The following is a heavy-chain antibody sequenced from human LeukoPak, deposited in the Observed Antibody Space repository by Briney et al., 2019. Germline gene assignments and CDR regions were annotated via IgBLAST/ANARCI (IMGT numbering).Heavy chain of an antibody. J-gene: IGHJ5*02. D-gene: IGHD2-21*02. CDR3: ARVPGDFFPGRHWFDP. CDR2: ISAYNGNT. V-gene: IGHV1-18*01. Sequence: GASVKVSCKASGYTFTSYGISWVRQAPGQGLEWMGWISAYNGNTNYAQKLQGRVTMTTDTSTSTAYMELRSLRSDDTAVYYCARVPGDFFPGRHWFDPWGQGTLVTVSS. CDR1: GYTFTSYG.